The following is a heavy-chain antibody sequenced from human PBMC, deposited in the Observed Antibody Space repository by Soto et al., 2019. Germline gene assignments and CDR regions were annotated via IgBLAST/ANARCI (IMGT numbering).Heavy chain of an antibody. CDR1: GYTFTSYY. Sequence: EASVKVSFKASGYTFTSYYMHWVRQAPGQGLEWMGIINPSGGSTSYAQKFQGRVTMTRDTSTSTVYMELSSLRSEDTAVYYCARDFSDGYCTNGVCKPYNWFDPWGQGTLVTVSS. CDR2: INPSGGST. D-gene: IGHD2-8*01. V-gene: IGHV1-46*01. CDR3: ARDFSDGYCTNGVCKPYNWFDP. J-gene: IGHJ5*02.